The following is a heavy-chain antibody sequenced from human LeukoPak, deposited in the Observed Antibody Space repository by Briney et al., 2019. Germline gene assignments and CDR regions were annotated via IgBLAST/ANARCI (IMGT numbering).Heavy chain of an antibody. D-gene: IGHD3-10*01. CDR3: AHLALGEPFDY. Sequence: GGSLRLSCAASGFTFSGYGMHWVRQAPGKGLEWGAFIRYDGNNKYYADSVKGRFTISRDNSKNTLFLQMNSLRAEDTAVYYCAHLALGEPFDYWGQGTLVTVSS. CDR1: GFTFSGYG. J-gene: IGHJ4*02. CDR2: IRYDGNNK. V-gene: IGHV3-30*02.